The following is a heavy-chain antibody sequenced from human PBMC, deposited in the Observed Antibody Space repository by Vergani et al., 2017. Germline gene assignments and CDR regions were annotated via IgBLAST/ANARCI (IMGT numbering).Heavy chain of an antibody. CDR3: ARARDYGDSGVAFDI. V-gene: IGHV3-33*01. D-gene: IGHD4-17*01. CDR2: IWYDGSNK. Sequence: QVQLVESGGGVVQPGRSLRLSCAASGFTFSSYGMHWVRQAPGKGLEWVAVIWYDGSNKYYADSVKGRFTISRDNSKNTLYLQMNSLRAEDTAVYYCARARDYGDSGVAFDIWGQGTMVTVSS. J-gene: IGHJ3*02. CDR1: GFTFSSYG.